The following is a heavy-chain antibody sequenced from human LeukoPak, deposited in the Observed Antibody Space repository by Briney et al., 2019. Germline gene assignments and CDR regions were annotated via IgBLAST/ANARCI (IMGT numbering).Heavy chain of an antibody. CDR2: INPSRGST. CDR3: ARALGTVDPSGRDY. J-gene: IGHJ4*02. D-gene: IGHD4-23*01. Sequence: ASVKVSCKASGYTFTSYYMHWVRQAPGQGLEWMGIINPSRGSTSQAQTFQGRVTMTRDMSTSTVSMELSSLRSEDTAVYYCARALGTVDPSGRDYWGQGTLVTVSS. CDR1: GYTFTSYY. V-gene: IGHV1-46*01.